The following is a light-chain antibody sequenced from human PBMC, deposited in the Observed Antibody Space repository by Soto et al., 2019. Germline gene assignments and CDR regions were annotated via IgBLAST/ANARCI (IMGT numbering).Light chain of an antibody. V-gene: IGKV3-15*01. CDR3: QQYNDWPPNRT. Sequence: EVVMTQSPVTLSVSPGERATLSCRASQSITTNLAWYQQKPGQAPRLLIYGASTKATGVPARFSGSGSGTQFSRTISSLQAEDFALYYCQQYNDWPPNRTFRQGTRGDFK. CDR2: GAS. J-gene: IGKJ1*01. CDR1: QSITTN.